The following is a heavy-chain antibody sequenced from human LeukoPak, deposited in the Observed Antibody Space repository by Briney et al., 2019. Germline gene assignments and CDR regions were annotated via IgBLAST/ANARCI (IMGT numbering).Heavy chain of an antibody. Sequence: SETLSLTCTVSGASISSYYWSWIRQPAGEGLEWIGRISTSGGTNYNPSLKSRVTMSLDTSKNQFSLKVTSVTAADRAVYYCARDSSAVDTAMVRGWFDPWGQGTLVTVSS. D-gene: IGHD5-18*01. J-gene: IGHJ5*02. CDR2: ISTSGGT. CDR3: ARDSSAVDTAMVRGWFDP. CDR1: GASISSYY. V-gene: IGHV4-4*07.